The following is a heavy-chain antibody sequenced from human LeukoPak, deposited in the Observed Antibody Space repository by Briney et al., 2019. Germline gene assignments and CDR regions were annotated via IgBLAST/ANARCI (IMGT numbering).Heavy chain of an antibody. CDR2: INHSGST. D-gene: IGHD1-26*01. J-gene: IGHJ4*02. Sequence: SETLSLTCAVYGGSFSGYYLSWIRQPPGKGPEWMGEINHSGSTNYNPSLKSRVTISVDPSKHQFSLTLSSVTAADTAVYYCARWEGGSYYDFDYWGQGTLVIVSS. CDR1: GGSFSGYY. CDR3: ARWEGGSYYDFDY. V-gene: IGHV4-34*01.